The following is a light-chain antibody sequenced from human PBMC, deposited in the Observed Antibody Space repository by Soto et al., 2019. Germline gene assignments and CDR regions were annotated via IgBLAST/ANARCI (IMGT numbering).Light chain of an antibody. CDR2: GNS. J-gene: IGLJ2*01. Sequence: QSVLTQPPSVSGAPGQRVTISGTGSSSNIGAGYDVHWYQQLPGTAPKLLIYGNSNRPSGVPDRFSGSKSGTSASLAITGLQAEDEADYYCQYYDSSLSGWKVFGGGTKVTVL. CDR3: QYYDSSLSGWKV. V-gene: IGLV1-40*01. CDR1: SSNIGAGYD.